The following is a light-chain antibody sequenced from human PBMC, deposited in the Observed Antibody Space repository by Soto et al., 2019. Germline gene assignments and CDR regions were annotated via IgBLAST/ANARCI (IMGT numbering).Light chain of an antibody. CDR3: QQRRNWPPLT. CDR1: QSIRTY. CDR2: DAS. V-gene: IGKV3-11*01. J-gene: IGKJ4*01. Sequence: EVVLTQSPATLSLSPGERATLSCTASQSIRTYLTWYKHKPGQAPRPLIYDASRRAPGIPARFSGSGSGTDFTLTISSLEPEDFAVYYCQQRRNWPPLTFGGGTKVEIK.